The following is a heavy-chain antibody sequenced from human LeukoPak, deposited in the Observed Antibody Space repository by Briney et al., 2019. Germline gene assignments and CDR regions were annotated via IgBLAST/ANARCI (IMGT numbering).Heavy chain of an antibody. CDR2: IYYSGST. D-gene: IGHD5-12*01. Sequence: PSETLSLTCTVSGGSISGYYWSWIRQPPGKGLEWIAYIYYSGSTNYNPSLKSRVTISVDTSKNQFSLKLSSVTAADTAVYYCARVSGYDWESFYDYWGQGTLVTVSS. CDR1: GGSISGYY. CDR3: ARVSGYDWESFYDY. J-gene: IGHJ4*02. V-gene: IGHV4-59*01.